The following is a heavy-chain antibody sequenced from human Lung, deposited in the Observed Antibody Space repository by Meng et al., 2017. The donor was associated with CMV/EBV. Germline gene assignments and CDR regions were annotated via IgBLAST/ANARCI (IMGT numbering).Heavy chain of an antibody. CDR2: ITSRSSNT. Sequence: GEXXTISCVASGFTFSGYSMNWVRQTPGKGLEWVSSITSRSSNTYYSDSVKGRFTISRDNAKNSLYLQMNSLRDEDTAVYYCARDLIRGVVGARPRGPGDLWXHETLVTVSS. D-gene: IGHD1-26*01. CDR3: ARDLIRGVVGARPRGPGDL. V-gene: IGHV3-21*01. CDR1: GFTFSGYS. J-gene: IGHJ4*01.